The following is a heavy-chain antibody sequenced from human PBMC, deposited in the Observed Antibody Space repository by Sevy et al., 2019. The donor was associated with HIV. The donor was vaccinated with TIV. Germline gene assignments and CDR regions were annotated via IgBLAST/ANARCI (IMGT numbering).Heavy chain of an antibody. V-gene: IGHV3-23*01. CDR2: ISGSGGST. CDR3: AKSQGSGSYYTDAFDI. D-gene: IGHD3-10*01. J-gene: IGHJ3*02. CDR1: GFTFSSYA. Sequence: GGSLRLSCVASGFTFSSYAMSWVRQAPGKGLEWVSAISGSGGSTYYADSVKGRFTISRDNSKNTLYLQMNSLRAEDTAVYYCAKSQGSGSYYTDAFDIWGQGTMVTVSS.